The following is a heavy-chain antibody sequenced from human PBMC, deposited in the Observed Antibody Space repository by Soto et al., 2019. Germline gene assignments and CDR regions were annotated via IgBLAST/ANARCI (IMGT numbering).Heavy chain of an antibody. CDR1: GYSFTSYW. Sequence: GESLKISCKGSGYSFTSYWIGWVRQMPGKGLEWMGIIYPGDSDTRYSPSFQGQVTISADKSISTAYLQWSSLKASDTAMYYCARRMGGDYDGSGRYYYYGMDGWGQGTTVTVSS. D-gene: IGHD3-10*01. J-gene: IGHJ6*02. CDR2: IYPGDSDT. V-gene: IGHV5-51*01. CDR3: ARRMGGDYDGSGRYYYYGMDG.